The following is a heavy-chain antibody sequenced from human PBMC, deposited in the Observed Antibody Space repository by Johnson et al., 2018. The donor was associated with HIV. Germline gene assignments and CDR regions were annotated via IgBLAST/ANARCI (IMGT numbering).Heavy chain of an antibody. Sequence: QVQLVESGGGVVQPGGSLRLSCAASGFTFSTHGMNWVRQAPGRGLEWVAFIGYDGSVKYYADAVKGRFTISRDNAKNSLYLQMNSLRAEDTAVYYCARDAPNFFHSSGVRDDAFDIWGPGTMVTVSS. CDR2: IGYDGSVK. J-gene: IGHJ3*02. CDR3: ARDAPNFFHSSGVRDDAFDI. CDR1: GFTFSTHG. V-gene: IGHV3-30*02. D-gene: IGHD3-22*01.